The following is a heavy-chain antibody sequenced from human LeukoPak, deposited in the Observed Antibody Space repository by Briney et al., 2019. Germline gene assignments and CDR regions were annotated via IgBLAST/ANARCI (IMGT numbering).Heavy chain of an antibody. CDR3: ARLPYDYGDYPDAFDI. Sequence: PGGSLRLSCAASGFTFSSYWMSWVRQAPGKGLEWVANIKQDGSEKYYVDSVKGRFTISRDNAKNSLYLQMNSLRAEDTAVYYCARLPYDYGDYPDAFDIWGQGTMVTVSS. J-gene: IGHJ3*02. CDR1: GFTFSSYW. D-gene: IGHD4-17*01. CDR2: IKQDGSEK. V-gene: IGHV3-7*01.